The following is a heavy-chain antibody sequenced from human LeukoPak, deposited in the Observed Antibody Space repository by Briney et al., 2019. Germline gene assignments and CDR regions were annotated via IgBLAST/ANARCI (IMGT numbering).Heavy chain of an antibody. CDR3: AKDFVGATGYFQH. D-gene: IGHD1-26*01. Sequence: PGGSLRLSCAASGFTFSTYGMSWVRQAPGKGLEWVSAISGSGGSTYYADSVKGRFTISRDNSKNTLYLQMNSLRAEDTAVYYCAKDFVGATGYFQHWGQGTLVTVSS. CDR2: ISGSGGST. CDR1: GFTFSTYG. J-gene: IGHJ1*01. V-gene: IGHV3-23*01.